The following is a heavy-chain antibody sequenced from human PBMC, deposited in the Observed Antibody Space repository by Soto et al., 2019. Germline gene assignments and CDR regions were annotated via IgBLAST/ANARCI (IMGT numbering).Heavy chain of an antibody. CDR3: ATYPTDYYDSSGYSKGDAFDI. CDR2: IYYRGNT. D-gene: IGHD3-22*01. CDR1: GGSISSYY. J-gene: IGHJ3*02. V-gene: IGHV4-59*08. Sequence: SETLCLTCTVAGGSISSYYGNWIRQPPGKGLEWIGYIYYRGNTNYNPSLKSRVTISVDTSKNQFSLKLSSVTAADTAVYYCATYPTDYYDSSGYSKGDAFDIWGQGSMVTVS.